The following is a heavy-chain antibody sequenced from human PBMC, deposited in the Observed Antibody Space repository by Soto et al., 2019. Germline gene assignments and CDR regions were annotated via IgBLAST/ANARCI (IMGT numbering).Heavy chain of an antibody. CDR2: MYYSGST. Sequence: PSETLSLTCAVSGGSINTGGYYWSWIRQRPGEGLEWIGYMYYSGSTYYNPSLKSRVTISVDTSKNHFSLKLGSVTAADTAIYYCASAGSEYYFDSWGQGTLVTVS. CDR1: GGSINTGGYY. CDR3: ASAGSEYYFDS. D-gene: IGHD1-26*01. J-gene: IGHJ4*02. V-gene: IGHV4-31*11.